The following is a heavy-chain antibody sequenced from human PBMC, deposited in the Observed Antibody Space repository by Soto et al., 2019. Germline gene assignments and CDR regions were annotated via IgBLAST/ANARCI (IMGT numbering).Heavy chain of an antibody. J-gene: IGHJ4*02. CDR1: GYNFNQYY. CDR2: INLSGGTT. D-gene: IGHD1-26*01. Sequence: QVQLMQSGAEVRKPGASVRLSCEPSGYNFNQYYIHWVRQAPGQGLEWMGIINLSGGTTEYAHKFRGRVTVTGDTSTKTAYMELRSLRSEDTAMYFCARGPEDSDVPRWDYWGQGTLVTVSS. V-gene: IGHV1-46*02. CDR3: ARGPEDSDVPRWDY.